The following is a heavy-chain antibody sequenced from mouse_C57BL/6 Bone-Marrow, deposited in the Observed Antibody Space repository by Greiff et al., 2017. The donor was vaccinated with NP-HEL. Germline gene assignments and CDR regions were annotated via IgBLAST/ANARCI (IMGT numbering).Heavy chain of an antibody. CDR3: ARYIGDGYPYWYFDV. D-gene: IGHD2-3*01. CDR2: IRNKANGYTT. J-gene: IGHJ1*03. Sequence: EVQRVESGGGLVQPGGSLSLSCAASGFTFTDYYMSWVRQPPGKALEWLGFIRNKANGYTTEYSASVKGRFTISRDNSQSILYLQMNALRAEDSATYYCARYIGDGYPYWYFDVWGTGTTVTVSS. CDR1: GFTFTDYY. V-gene: IGHV7-3*01.